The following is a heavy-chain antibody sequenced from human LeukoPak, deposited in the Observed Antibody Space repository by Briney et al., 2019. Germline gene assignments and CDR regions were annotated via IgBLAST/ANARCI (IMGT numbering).Heavy chain of an antibody. CDR1: GFTVSSNY. J-gene: IGHJ4*02. CDR2: IYTAGTR. CDR3: ARVYDDVWGSYRDPYFDY. Sequence: GGSLRLSCTASGFTVSSNYMTWVRQAPGKGLEWVSVIYTAGTRYYADSVRGRFTISRDSSKNTLYLQMNDLRVEDTAAYYCARVYDDVWGSYRDPYFDYWGQGTLVTVSS. V-gene: IGHV3-66*02. D-gene: IGHD3-16*02.